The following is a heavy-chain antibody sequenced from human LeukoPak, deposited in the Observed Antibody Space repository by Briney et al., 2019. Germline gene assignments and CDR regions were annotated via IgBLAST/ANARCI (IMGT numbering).Heavy chain of an antibody. D-gene: IGHD6-13*01. CDR1: GGSISSGGYY. V-gene: IGHV4-31*03. J-gene: IGHJ6*03. CDR2: IYYSGST. Sequence: PSETLSLTCTVSGGSISSGGYYWSWIRQHPGKGLEWIGYIYYSGSTYYNPSLKSRVTISVDTSKNQFSLKLSSVTAADTAVYYCARDYSTFDTQGDYMDVWGKGTTVTVSS. CDR3: ARDYSTFDTQGDYMDV.